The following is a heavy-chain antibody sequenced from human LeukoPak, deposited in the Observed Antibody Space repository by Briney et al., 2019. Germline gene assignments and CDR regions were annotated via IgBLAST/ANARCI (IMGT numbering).Heavy chain of an antibody. D-gene: IGHD1-26*01. CDR2: IYHSGST. CDR3: ANIRSSGSYFPLGY. J-gene: IGHJ4*02. V-gene: IGHV4-34*01. CDR1: GGSFSGYY. Sequence: PSETLSLTCAVYGGSFSGYYWSWIRQPPGKGLEWIGSIYHSGSTYYNPSLKSRVTISVDTSKNQFSLKLSSVTAADTAVYYCANIRSSGSYFPLGYWGQGTLVTVSS.